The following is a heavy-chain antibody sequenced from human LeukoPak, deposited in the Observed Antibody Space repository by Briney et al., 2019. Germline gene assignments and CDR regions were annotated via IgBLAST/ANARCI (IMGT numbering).Heavy chain of an antibody. J-gene: IGHJ4*02. CDR1: GGSISSSSYY. CDR2: IYYNGST. CDR3: ARPYRGYYFDY. Sequence: SETLSLTCTVSGGSISSSSYYWGWIRQPPGKGLEWIGSIYYNGSTYYNPSLKSRVTISVDTSKNQFSLKLSSVTAADTAVYYCARPYRGYYFDYWGQGTLVTVSS. V-gene: IGHV4-39*01. D-gene: IGHD5-12*01.